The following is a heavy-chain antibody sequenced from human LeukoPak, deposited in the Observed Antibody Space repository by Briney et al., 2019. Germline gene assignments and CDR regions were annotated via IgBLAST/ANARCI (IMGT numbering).Heavy chain of an antibody. D-gene: IGHD2-2*01. CDR1: GGTFSSYA. J-gene: IGHJ4*02. CDR3: ARGEGYCSSTSCYAPLG. Sequence: AASVTVSCTASGGTFSSYAISWVRQAPGQGLEWMGGIIPIFGTANYAQKFQGRVTITADESTSTAYMELSSLRSEDTAVYYCARGEGYCSSTSCYAPLGWGQGTLVTVSS. CDR2: IIPIFGTA. V-gene: IGHV1-69*01.